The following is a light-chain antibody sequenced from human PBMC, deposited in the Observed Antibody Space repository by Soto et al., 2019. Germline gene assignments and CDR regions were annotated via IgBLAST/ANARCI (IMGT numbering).Light chain of an antibody. CDR1: QSVSSRY. J-gene: IGKJ3*01. V-gene: IGKV3D-7*01. Sequence: PGERVTLSCRASQSVSSRYLTWYQQKPGQAPRLLIYGASTRATSIPARFSGSGSGTDFTLTISSLQPEDFAVYYCQQDYTRFTFGPGTKVDSK. CDR2: GAS. CDR3: QQDYTRFT.